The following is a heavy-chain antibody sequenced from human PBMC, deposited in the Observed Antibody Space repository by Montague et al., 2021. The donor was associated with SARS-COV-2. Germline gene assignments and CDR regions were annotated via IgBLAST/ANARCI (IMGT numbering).Heavy chain of an antibody. Sequence: SGTLSLTCAVHGGSFSTYSWNWIRQPPGKGLEWIGEIHHGGSTNYNPSLKSRVTISADTSKNQFSLKLTSVAAADTAVYYCARLGDGVVPSPILGVGPYYSYCYMDVWGKGTTVTVSS. CDR1: GGSFSTYS. CDR2: IHHGGST. CDR3: ARLGDGVVPSPILGVGPYYSYCYMDV. D-gene: IGHD3-10*01. V-gene: IGHV4-34*01. J-gene: IGHJ6*03.